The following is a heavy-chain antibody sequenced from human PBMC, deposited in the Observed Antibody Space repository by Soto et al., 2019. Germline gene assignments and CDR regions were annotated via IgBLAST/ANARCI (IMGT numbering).Heavy chain of an antibody. Sequence: EVQLLESGGGLVQPGGSLRLSCAASGFTFSSYAMSWVRQAPGKGLEWVSAISGSGRSTYYAASVKGRFTISRDNTKNALDPQMNSLRAEDTAVYYCAKDLMVQKPNYHSDMDAWGRGTTVSVPS. V-gene: IGHV3-23*01. CDR1: GFTFSSYA. D-gene: IGHD3-10*01. CDR2: ISGSGRST. CDR3: AKDLMVQKPNYHSDMDA. J-gene: IGHJ6*03.